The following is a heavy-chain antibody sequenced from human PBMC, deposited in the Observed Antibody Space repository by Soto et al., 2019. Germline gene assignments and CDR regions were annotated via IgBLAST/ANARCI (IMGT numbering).Heavy chain of an antibody. D-gene: IGHD3-22*01. J-gene: IGHJ5*02. CDR3: ARGGSYYDSSGYSNDP. Sequence: SLRLSCAASGFTFSSYSMNWVRQAPGKGLEWVSYISSSSSTIYYADSVKGRFTISRDNAKNSLYLQMNSLRDEDTAVYYCARGGSYYDSSGYSNDPWGQGTLVTVSS. CDR1: GFTFSSYS. V-gene: IGHV3-48*02. CDR2: ISSSSSTI.